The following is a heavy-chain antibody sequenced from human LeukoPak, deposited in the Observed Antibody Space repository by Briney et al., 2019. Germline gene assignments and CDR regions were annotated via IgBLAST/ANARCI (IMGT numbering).Heavy chain of an antibody. V-gene: IGHV3-30-3*01. Sequence: EGSLRLSCAASGFTFSSYAMHWVRQAPGKGLEWVAVISYDGSNKYYADSVKGRFTISRDNSKNTLYLQMNSLRAEDTAVYYCARGVVVVPAAIMGYFDYWGQGTLVTVSS. J-gene: IGHJ4*02. D-gene: IGHD2-2*01. CDR3: ARGVVVVPAAIMGYFDY. CDR1: GFTFSSYA. CDR2: ISYDGSNK.